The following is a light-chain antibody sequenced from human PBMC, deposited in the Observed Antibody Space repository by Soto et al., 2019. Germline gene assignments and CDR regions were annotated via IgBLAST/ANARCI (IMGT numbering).Light chain of an antibody. V-gene: IGLV1-47*01. J-gene: IGLJ1*01. CDR1: TCNIGRNY. CDR3: ATCDDSLTGFYV. Sequence: QSVLTQQPSAAGTPGQGVTISCSGRTCNIGRNYVYWYQQLRGTAPKLLIYRNNQRPSGAPDRFADPKSASSAALANSGPQSDADAHSFCATCDDSLTGFYVFGTGTKVTVL. CDR2: RNN.